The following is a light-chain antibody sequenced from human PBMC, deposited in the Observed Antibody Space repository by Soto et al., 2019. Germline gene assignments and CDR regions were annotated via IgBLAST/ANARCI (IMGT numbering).Light chain of an antibody. CDR3: QQSHSPPRT. CDR1: QSISTY. V-gene: IGKV1-39*01. Sequence: DIQMTQSPSSLSASVGDRVTITCRASQSISTYLNWYQQKQGKAPKLLIYAASTLQSGVPSRFSGGGSGTDFTLTISSVQPEDFAIYYCQQSHSPPRTFGQGTKVEI. J-gene: IGKJ1*01. CDR2: AAS.